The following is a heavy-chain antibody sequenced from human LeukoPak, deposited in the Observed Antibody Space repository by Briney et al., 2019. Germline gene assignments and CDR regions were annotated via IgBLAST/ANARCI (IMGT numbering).Heavy chain of an antibody. Sequence: RASVKVSCKASGGTFSNYAISWVRQAPGQGLEWMGGIIPIFGTANYAQKFQGRVTITADESTSTAYMELSRLRSDDTAVYYCARSLWFGELLVDYWGQGTLVTVSS. CDR1: GGTFSNYA. CDR3: ARSLWFGELLVDY. V-gene: IGHV1-69*13. CDR2: IIPIFGTA. D-gene: IGHD3-10*01. J-gene: IGHJ4*02.